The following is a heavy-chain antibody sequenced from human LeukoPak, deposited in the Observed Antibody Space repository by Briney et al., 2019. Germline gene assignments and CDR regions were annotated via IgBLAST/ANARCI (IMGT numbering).Heavy chain of an antibody. Sequence: GGSLRLSCTASGFTFSSYGFYCVRQAPGKGLEWVASISSSGSYIYYGDSLKGRVTISIDNAKNSVNLQVKNLSSSDTALYYCATPGDYGGHWGQGTLVIVSS. D-gene: IGHD4-17*01. CDR3: ATPGDYGGH. CDR1: GFTFSSYG. CDR2: ISSSGSYI. V-gene: IGHV3-21*01. J-gene: IGHJ4*02.